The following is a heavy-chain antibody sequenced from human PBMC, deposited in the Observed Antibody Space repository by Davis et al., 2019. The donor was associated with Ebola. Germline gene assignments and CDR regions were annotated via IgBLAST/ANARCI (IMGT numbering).Heavy chain of an antibody. J-gene: IGHJ4*02. CDR3: ARERTYGDYVDY. CDR1: GGTFSSYA. CDR2: IIPIFGTA. Sequence: SVPVSCKASGGTFSSYAISWVRQATGQGLDWMGGIIPIFGTANYAQKFQGRVTITADESTSTAYMELSSLRSEDTAVYYCARERTYGDYVDYWGQGTLVTVSS. D-gene: IGHD4-17*01. V-gene: IGHV1-69*13.